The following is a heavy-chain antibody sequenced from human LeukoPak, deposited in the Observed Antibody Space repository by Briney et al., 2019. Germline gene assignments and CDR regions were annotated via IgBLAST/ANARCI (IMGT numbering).Heavy chain of an antibody. V-gene: IGHV4-59*08. J-gene: IGHJ6*02. Sequence: SETLSLTCTVSGGSISSYYWSWIRHPPGKGLGWIGYIYYTGTTNYNPSLKNRVTISADTSKNQFSLKLNSVTAADTAVYYCASILDGMDVWGQGTTVSVSS. CDR2: IYYTGTT. CDR3: ASILDGMDV. CDR1: GGSISSYY.